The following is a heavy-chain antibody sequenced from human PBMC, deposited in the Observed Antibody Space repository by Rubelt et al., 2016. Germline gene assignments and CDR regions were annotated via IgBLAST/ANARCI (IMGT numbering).Heavy chain of an antibody. Sequence: EVQLVESGGGLVQPGGSLRLSCAASGFTFSSYAMNWVRQAPGKGLEWVSALSGSGGDTFHADSVKGRFTISRDNSKNTLYLQMNSLRAEDTAVYYCAKENSGLYFLDDRGQGTLVTVSP. J-gene: IGHJ4*02. CDR1: GFTFSSYA. CDR2: LSGSGGDT. CDR3: AKENSGLYFLDD. V-gene: IGHV3-23*04. D-gene: IGHD6-19*01.